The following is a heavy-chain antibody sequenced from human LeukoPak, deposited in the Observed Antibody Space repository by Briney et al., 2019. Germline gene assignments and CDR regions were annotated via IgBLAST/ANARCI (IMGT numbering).Heavy chain of an antibody. CDR2: IWYDGGKK. Sequence: PGGSLRLSCAASGFTFSNYGMHWVRQAPGEGLEWVAIIWYDGGKKYYGDSVKGRFTISRDNSRNTLYLQMSSLKASDTAMYYCARPFPDASGGDYWGQGTLVTVSS. J-gene: IGHJ4*02. CDR1: GFTFSNYG. V-gene: IGHV3-33*01. D-gene: IGHD6-19*01. CDR3: ARPFPDASGGDY.